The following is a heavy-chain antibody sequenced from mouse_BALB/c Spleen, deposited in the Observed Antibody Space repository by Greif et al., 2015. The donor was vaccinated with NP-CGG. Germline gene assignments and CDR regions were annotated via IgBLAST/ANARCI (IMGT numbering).Heavy chain of an antibody. D-gene: IGHD2-4*01. CDR3: TRDYYDYDGYFDY. J-gene: IGHJ2*01. CDR2: ISSGGSYT. Sequence: EVQGVESGGGLVKPGGSLKLSCAASGFTFSSYTMSWVRQTPEKRLEWVATISSGGSYTYYPDSVKGRFTISRDNAKNTLYLQMSSLKSEDTAMYYCTRDYYDYDGYFDYWGQGTTLTVSS. V-gene: IGHV5-6-4*01. CDR1: GFTFSSYT.